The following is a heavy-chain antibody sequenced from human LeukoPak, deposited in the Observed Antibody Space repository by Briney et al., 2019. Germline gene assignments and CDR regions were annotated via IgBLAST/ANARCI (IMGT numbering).Heavy chain of an antibody. CDR1: GFSFNSHC. Sequence: PGGSLRLSCAASGFSFNSHCMNWVRQAPGKGLEWVSYISSTTSIIYYTDSVKGRFTISRDNAKNSLFLQMSSLRAEDTAVYYCAKDLGAYSYGPLDSWGKETLVTVSS. D-gene: IGHD5-18*01. J-gene: IGHJ4*02. V-gene: IGHV3-48*01. CDR3: AKDLGAYSYGPLDS. CDR2: ISSTTSII.